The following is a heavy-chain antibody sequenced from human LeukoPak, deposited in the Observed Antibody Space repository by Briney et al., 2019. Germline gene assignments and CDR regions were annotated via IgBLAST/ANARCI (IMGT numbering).Heavy chain of an antibody. Sequence: SETLSLTCTVFGGSISSSSYYWGWIRQPPGKGLEWIGSIYYSGSTYYNPSLKSRVTISVDTSKNQFSLKLNSVTAADTAVYYCARDPGQLVPGRFYYYYGMDVWGQGTTVTVSS. CDR1: GGSISSSSYY. D-gene: IGHD6-13*01. CDR3: ARDPGQLVPGRFYYYYGMDV. J-gene: IGHJ6*02. V-gene: IGHV4-39*07. CDR2: IYYSGST.